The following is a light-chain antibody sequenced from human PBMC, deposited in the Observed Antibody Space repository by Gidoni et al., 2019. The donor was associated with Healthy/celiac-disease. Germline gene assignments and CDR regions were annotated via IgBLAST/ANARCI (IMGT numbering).Light chain of an antibody. CDR3: QQSYSTPWT. CDR2: AAS. J-gene: IGKJ1*01. V-gene: IGKV1-39*01. CDR1: QSISSY. Sequence: DIQMTQSPSSLSASVGDRVPITCRASQSISSYLNWYQQKPGKAPKLLIYAASSLQCGVPSRFSGSGSGTDFTLTISSLQPEDFATYYCQQSYSTPWTFGQGTKVEIK.